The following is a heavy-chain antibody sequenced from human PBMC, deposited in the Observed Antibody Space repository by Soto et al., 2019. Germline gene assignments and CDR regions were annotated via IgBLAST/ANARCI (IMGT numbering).Heavy chain of an antibody. CDR1: GYTFTGYY. CDR3: AKGGAIVADVTRVYLYNAMDV. CDR2: INPNSGYT. V-gene: IGHV1-2*02. Sequence: QVQLVQSGTEVKRPGDSVKVSCKASGYTFTGYYVHWVRQAPGQGLEWMGWINPNSGYTYLAQRFQGRVTMNRDTSIGTAYMELRGLTSDDTAEYYCAKGGAIVADVTRVYLYNAMDVWGQGTTVTVSS. J-gene: IGHJ6*02. D-gene: IGHD5-12*01.